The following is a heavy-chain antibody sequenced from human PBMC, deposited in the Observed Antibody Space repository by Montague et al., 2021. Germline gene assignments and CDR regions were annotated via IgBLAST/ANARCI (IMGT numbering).Heavy chain of an antibody. CDR2: VSHGGRT. V-gene: IGHV4-38-2*02. CDR1: RALINRDRY. J-gene: IGHJ6*03. CDR3: ARERDRYYYMDI. Sequence: SETLSLTCPSARALINRDRYWGCMRQPHGRGLELMGSVSHGGRTYYNPSLKSRVTISVDTSNNHFSLKLSSVTAADTAMYYCARERDRYYYMDIWGKGTTITVSS.